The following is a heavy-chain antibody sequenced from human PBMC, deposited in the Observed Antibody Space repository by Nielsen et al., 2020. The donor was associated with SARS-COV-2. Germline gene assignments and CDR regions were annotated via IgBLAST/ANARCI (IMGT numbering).Heavy chain of an antibody. Sequence: GGSLRLSCAASGLTFSDHYMDWVRQAPGKGLEWVGRTRNKANSYTTEYAASVKGRFTISRDDSKNSLYLQMNSLKTEDTAVYYCARAVIAARPAHDAFDIWGQGTMVTVSS. J-gene: IGHJ3*02. D-gene: IGHD6-6*01. CDR1: GLTFSDHY. V-gene: IGHV3-72*01. CDR3: ARAVIAARPAHDAFDI. CDR2: TRNKANSYTT.